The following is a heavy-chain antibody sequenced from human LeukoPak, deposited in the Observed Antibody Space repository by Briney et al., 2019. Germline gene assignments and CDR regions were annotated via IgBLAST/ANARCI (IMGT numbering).Heavy chain of an antibody. J-gene: IGHJ4*02. Sequence: ASVKVSCKASGYIFSKYAITWVRQAPGQGLEWMGWISTYNGNTHYAQNFQGTFTMTTDTSATTAYMELRSLRSDDTAVYYCARNTGNWDLDYWGQGTLVTVSS. CDR3: ARNTGNWDLDY. V-gene: IGHV1-18*01. CDR1: GYIFSKYA. CDR2: ISTYNGNT. D-gene: IGHD1-1*01.